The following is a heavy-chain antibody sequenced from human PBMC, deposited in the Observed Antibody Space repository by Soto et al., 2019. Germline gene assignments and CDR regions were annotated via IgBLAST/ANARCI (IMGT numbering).Heavy chain of an antibody. Sequence: ASVKVSCKASGYTFTSYAMHWVRQAPGQRLEWMGWINAGNGNTKYSQKFQGRVTITRDTSASTAYMELSSLRVEDTAVYYCVRGPCGDCWNNDYWGQGTQVTVS. CDR2: INAGNGNT. CDR3: VRGPCGDCWNNDY. CDR1: GYTFTSYA. D-gene: IGHD2-21*02. V-gene: IGHV1-3*01. J-gene: IGHJ4*02.